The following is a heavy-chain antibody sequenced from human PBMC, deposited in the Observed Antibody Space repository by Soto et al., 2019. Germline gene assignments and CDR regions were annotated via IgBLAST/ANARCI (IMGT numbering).Heavy chain of an antibody. V-gene: IGHV3-53*02. CDR3: ARENGGNSVGYFDY. Sequence: EVQLVETGGDLIQPGGSLRLSCAASGFTVSGNYMSWVRQAPGKGLEWVSVIYTGGSTYYADSVKGRFTISRDNSKNTLYLQMNNLRAEDTAVYYCARENGGNSVGYFDYWGQGTLVTVSS. J-gene: IGHJ4*02. D-gene: IGHD2-21*02. CDR1: GFTVSGNY. CDR2: IYTGGST.